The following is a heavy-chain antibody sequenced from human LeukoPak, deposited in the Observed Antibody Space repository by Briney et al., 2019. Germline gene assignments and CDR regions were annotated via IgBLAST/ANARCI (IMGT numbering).Heavy chain of an antibody. V-gene: IGHV4-39*07. D-gene: IGHD3-22*01. CDR2: IYYSGST. Sequence: SETLSLTCTVSGGSISSSSCYWGWIRQPPGKGLEWIGSIYYSGSTYYNPSLKSRVTISVDTSKNQFSLKLSSVTAADTAVYYCARDKPSYDSTRRGAFDIWGQGTMVTVSS. CDR1: GGSISSSSCY. CDR3: ARDKPSYDSTRRGAFDI. J-gene: IGHJ3*02.